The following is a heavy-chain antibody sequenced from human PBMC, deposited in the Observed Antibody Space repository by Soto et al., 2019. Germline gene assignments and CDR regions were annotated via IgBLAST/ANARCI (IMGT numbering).Heavy chain of an antibody. D-gene: IGHD3-16*01. J-gene: IGHJ6*02. V-gene: IGHV1-8*01. CDR1: GYTFSDFD. CDR2: MNAKSGDT. CDR3: ARVNPFNYAGFDV. Sequence: QAHLEQSGAEVKRPGASVKVSCKASGYTFSDFDINWLRQASGQGPEWMGWMNAKSGDTFFAQRFQGKFNMTGDTSLSTAYMEVGSLTSDDTAMYYCARVNPFNYAGFDVWGQGTTVAVSS.